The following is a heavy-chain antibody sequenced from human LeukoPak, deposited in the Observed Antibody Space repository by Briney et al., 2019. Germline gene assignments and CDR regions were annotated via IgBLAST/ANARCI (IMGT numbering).Heavy chain of an antibody. D-gene: IGHD5-18*01. CDR2: ISSSSSYI. J-gene: IGHJ4*02. V-gene: IGHV3-21*01. CDR3: ARTSKVDTAMASFDY. CDR1: GFTFSSYT. Sequence: NPGGSLRLSCAASGFTFSSYTMNWVRQAPGKGLEWVSSISSSSSYIYYADSVKGRFTISRDNAKNSLYLQMNSLRAEDTAVYYCARTSKVDTAMASFDYWGQGTLVTVSS.